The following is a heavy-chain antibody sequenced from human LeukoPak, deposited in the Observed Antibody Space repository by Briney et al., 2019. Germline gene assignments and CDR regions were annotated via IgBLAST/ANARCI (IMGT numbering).Heavy chain of an antibody. V-gene: IGHV1-46*02. Sequence: ASVKVSCKASGYTFNIYYMHWVRQAPGQGLEWMGIINPSGGSTSYAQKFQGRVTMTRDTSTSTVYMELSSLRSDDTAVYYCARDMTTVTTSFEAFDIWGQGHWSPSLQ. CDR1: GYTFNIYY. J-gene: IGHJ3*02. CDR2: INPSGGST. CDR3: ARDMTTVTTSFEAFDI. D-gene: IGHD4-17*01.